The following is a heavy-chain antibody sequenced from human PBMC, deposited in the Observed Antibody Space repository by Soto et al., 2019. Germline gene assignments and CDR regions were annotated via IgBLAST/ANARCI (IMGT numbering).Heavy chain of an antibody. J-gene: IGHJ6*02. CDR3: AIVGYSSSWSYYYGMDV. D-gene: IGHD6-13*01. CDR2: ISAYNGNT. Sequence: ASVKVSCKASGYTFTSYGISWVRQAPGQGLEWMGWISAYNGNTNYAQKLQGRVTMTTDTSTSTAYMELRSLRSDDTAVYYCAIVGYSSSWSYYYGMDVWGQGTTVTVSS. V-gene: IGHV1-18*01. CDR1: GYTFTSYG.